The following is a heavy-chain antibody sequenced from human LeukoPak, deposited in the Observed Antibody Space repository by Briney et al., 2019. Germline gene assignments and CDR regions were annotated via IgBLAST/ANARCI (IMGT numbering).Heavy chain of an antibody. Sequence: GGSLRLSCAASGITFSSYARSWVRQAPGKGLEWVSAISGSGGSTYYADSVKGRFTISRDNSKNTLYLQMNSLRAEDTAVYYCAKSPYCGGDCYPDAFDIWGQGTMVTVSS. V-gene: IGHV3-23*01. J-gene: IGHJ3*02. CDR3: AKSPYCGGDCYPDAFDI. CDR1: GITFSSYA. D-gene: IGHD2-21*02. CDR2: ISGSGGST.